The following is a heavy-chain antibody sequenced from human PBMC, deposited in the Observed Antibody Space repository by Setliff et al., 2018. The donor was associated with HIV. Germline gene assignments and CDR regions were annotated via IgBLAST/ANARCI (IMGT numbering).Heavy chain of an antibody. CDR1: GGSISSGSYY. CDR3: AREIPYSFGYYFDY. Sequence: SETLSLTCTVSGGSISSGSYYWSWVRQPAGKGLEWIGRIYTSGSTNYNPSLKSRVTISLDTSKNQFSLKLSSVTAADTAVYYCAREIPYSFGYYFDYWGQGTLVTVSS. V-gene: IGHV4-61*02. D-gene: IGHD5-18*01. CDR2: IYTSGST. J-gene: IGHJ4*02.